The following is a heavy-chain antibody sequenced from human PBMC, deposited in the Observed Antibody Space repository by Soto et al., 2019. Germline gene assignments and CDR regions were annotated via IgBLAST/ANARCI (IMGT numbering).Heavy chain of an antibody. V-gene: IGHV3-9*01. Sequence: VLLVESGGGLVQPGGSLRLSCAVSGFNFGNYAMHWVRQAPGKGLEWVAAVNWNSDKVAYAGSVLGRFTIFRDSAKNSLHLQMNDLTTEDTAFYYCEKDKGGTPYYIDSWGQGILVTVSS. J-gene: IGHJ4*02. CDR2: VNWNSDKV. D-gene: IGHD6-25*01. CDR3: EKDKGGTPYYIDS. CDR1: GFNFGNYA.